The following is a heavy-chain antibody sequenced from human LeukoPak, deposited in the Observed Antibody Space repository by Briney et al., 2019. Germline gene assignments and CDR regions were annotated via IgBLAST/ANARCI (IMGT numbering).Heavy chain of an antibody. CDR2: ISSSSSTI. D-gene: IGHD3-10*01. Sequence: GGSLRLSCAASGFTFSSYSMNWVRQAPGKGLEWVSYISSSSSTIYYADSVKGRFTISRDNAKNSLYLQMNSLRAEDTAVYYCARIYYYGSGSYYKSFDYWGQGTLVTVSS. J-gene: IGHJ4*02. CDR1: GFTFSSYS. CDR3: ARIYYYGSGSYYKSFDY. V-gene: IGHV3-48*04.